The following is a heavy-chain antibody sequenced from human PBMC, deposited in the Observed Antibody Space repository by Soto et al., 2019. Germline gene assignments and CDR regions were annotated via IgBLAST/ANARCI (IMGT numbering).Heavy chain of an antibody. V-gene: IGHV6-1*01. CDR3: AGTTSLQWYYMDV. J-gene: IGHJ6*03. D-gene: IGHD1-7*01. CDR1: GDSVSSNSAA. CDR2: TYYRSTRWYN. Sequence: PSQTLSLTCAISGDSVSSNSAAWNWIRQYPSRGLEWLGRTYYRSTRWYNDYAVSVKSRIAVTPDTSKNQFSLHLNSVTPEDTAAYYCAGTTSLQWYYMDVWDTGTTVTVSS.